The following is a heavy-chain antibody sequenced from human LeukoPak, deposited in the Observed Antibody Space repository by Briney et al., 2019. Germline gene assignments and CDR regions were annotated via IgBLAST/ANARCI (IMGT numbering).Heavy chain of an antibody. Sequence: SQTLSLTCAISGDSVSSNSAAWDWIRQSPSRGLEWLGGTYYRSKWYNDYAVSVKSRITINPDTSKNQFSLQLNSVTPEDTAVYYCARRLVRGYYYYYGMDVWGQGTTVTVSS. CDR3: ARRLVRGYYYYYGMDV. V-gene: IGHV6-1*01. CDR1: GDSVSSNSAA. D-gene: IGHD3-9*01. CDR2: TYYRSKWYN. J-gene: IGHJ6*02.